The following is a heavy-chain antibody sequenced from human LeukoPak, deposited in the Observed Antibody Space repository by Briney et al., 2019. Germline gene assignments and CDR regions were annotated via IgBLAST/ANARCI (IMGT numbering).Heavy chain of an antibody. J-gene: IGHJ4*02. CDR2: IYNTGTT. CDR3: ARGEGTRDSGHYSY. V-gene: IGHV4-59*01. Sequence: PSETLSLTCTVSGGSISTYFWSWIRQSPGKGPEWIGYIYNTGTTNYNPSLKSRVAMSIDTSKNQFSLKLYSVTPADTAVYYCARGEGTRDSGHYSYWGQGTLVTVSS. D-gene: IGHD3-3*01. CDR1: GGSISTYF.